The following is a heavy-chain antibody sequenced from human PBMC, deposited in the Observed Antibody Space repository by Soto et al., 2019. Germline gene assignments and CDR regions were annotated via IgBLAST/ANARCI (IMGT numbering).Heavy chain of an antibody. V-gene: IGHV4-59*01. CDR1: GVSISSYY. CDR2: IDYSGST. CDR3: ERVMSGPWCAFDI. J-gene: IGHJ3*02. D-gene: IGHD3-10*01. Sequence: SETLSLTFTVSGVSISSYYWSWIRQPPGKGLEGICYIDYSGSTNYNPSLKSRVTIAVDTSKNQFSLKLSSVPAEDTAVYYCERVMSGPWCAFDIWGQGTMVTVPS.